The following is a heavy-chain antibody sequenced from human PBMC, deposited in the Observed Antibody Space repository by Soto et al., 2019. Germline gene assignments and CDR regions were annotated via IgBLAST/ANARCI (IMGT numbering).Heavy chain of an antibody. CDR1: GYTFTSYG. D-gene: IGHD2-21*02. CDR3: AGSPYCGDDCYSIHNWFDP. Sequence: ASVKVSCKASGYTFTSYGISWVRQAPGQGLEWMGWISAYNGNTNYAQKLQGRVTMTTDTSTSTAYMELRSLRSDDTAVYYCAGSPYCGDDCYSIHNWFDPWGQGTLVTVSS. V-gene: IGHV1-18*01. J-gene: IGHJ5*02. CDR2: ISAYNGNT.